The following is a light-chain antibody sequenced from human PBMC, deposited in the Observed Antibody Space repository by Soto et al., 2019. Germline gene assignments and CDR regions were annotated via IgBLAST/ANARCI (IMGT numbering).Light chain of an antibody. CDR1: QGISTY. Sequence: DIQMTQSPSSLSASLGARVPISCRASQGISTYLAWYQQKPGKAPTLLISDVSRLQSGVPSRFSGGGSGTDFTLTISSLQPEDFATYYCQQVYVYPSTFGGGTKVDIK. V-gene: IGKV1-12*02. J-gene: IGKJ4*01. CDR3: QQVYVYPST. CDR2: DVS.